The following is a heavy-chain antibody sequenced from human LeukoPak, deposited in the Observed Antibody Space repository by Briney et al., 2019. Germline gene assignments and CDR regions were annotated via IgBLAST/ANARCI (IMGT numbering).Heavy chain of an antibody. CDR2: INSDGSSR. CDR1: GSTFSKYW. D-gene: IGHD3-16*02. V-gene: IGHV3-74*01. Sequence: GGSLRLSCAASGSTFSKYWMHWVRQAPGKGLVWVSRINSDGSSRSNADSVKGRFTISRDNAKNTLYLQMNSLRAEDTAVYYCARDGWELSTSPPDYWGQGTLVTVSS. CDR3: ARDGWELSTSPPDY. J-gene: IGHJ4*02.